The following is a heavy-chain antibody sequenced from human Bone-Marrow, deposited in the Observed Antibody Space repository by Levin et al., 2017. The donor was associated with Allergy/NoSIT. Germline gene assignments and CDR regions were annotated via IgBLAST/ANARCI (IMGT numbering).Heavy chain of an antibody. CDR2: IRSKGNNYAT. Sequence: AGGSLRLSCAASGFTFSGSAMHWVRQASGKGLEWVGRIRSKGNNYATEYSASVRGRFTISRDDSKNTAYLQMNSLKTEDTALYYCTSDSIVATVVNDYWGQGTLVTVSS. D-gene: IGHD5-12*01. J-gene: IGHJ4*02. CDR1: GFTFSGSA. V-gene: IGHV3-73*01. CDR3: TSDSIVATVVNDY.